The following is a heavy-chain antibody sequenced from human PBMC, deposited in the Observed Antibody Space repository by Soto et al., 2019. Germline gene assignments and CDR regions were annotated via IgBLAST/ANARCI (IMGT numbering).Heavy chain of an antibody. J-gene: IGHJ6*03. CDR1: GYTFTSYY. CDR2: INPSGGST. Sequence: ASVKVSCKASGYTFTSYYMHWVRQAPGQGLEWMGIINPSGGSTSYAQKFQGRVTMTRDTSTSTVYMELSSLRSEDTAVYYCARDTTEGLIAAAAPTPYSMDVSGKGTTVTVSS. CDR3: ARDTTEGLIAAAAPTPYSMDV. V-gene: IGHV1-46*03. D-gene: IGHD6-13*01.